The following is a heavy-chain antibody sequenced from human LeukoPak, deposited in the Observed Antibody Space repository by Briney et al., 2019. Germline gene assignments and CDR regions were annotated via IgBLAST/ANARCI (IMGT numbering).Heavy chain of an antibody. V-gene: IGHV4-4*07. J-gene: IGHJ4*02. CDR3: ARGDDSSGWYGTTTFDY. D-gene: IGHD6-19*01. CDR2: IYISGST. Sequence: SETLSLTCTVSGGSISSYYWSWIRQPAGKGLEWIGRIYISGSTNYNPSLKSRVTMSVDTSKNQFSLKLSPVTAADTAVYYCARGDDSSGWYGTTTFDYWGQGTLVTVSS. CDR1: GGSISSYY.